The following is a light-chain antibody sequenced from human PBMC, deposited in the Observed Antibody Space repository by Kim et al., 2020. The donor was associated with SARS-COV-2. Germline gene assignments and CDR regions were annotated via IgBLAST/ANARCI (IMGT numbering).Light chain of an antibody. J-gene: IGLJ3*02. CDR2: EDN. V-gene: IGLV6-57*02. CDR3: QSYDSSNQV. Sequence: GEAVTITGTGSRGSIASNYVQWYQQRPGSAPTTVIYEDNQRPSGVPDRFSGSIDSSSNSASLTISGLKTEDEADYYCQSYDSSNQVFGGGTKLTVL. CDR1: RGSIASNY.